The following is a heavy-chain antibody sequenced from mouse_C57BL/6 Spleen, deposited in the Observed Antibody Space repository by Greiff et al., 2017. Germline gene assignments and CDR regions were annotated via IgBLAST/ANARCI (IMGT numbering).Heavy chain of an antibody. CDR2: INPNNGGT. J-gene: IGHJ3*01. Sequence: VQLKESGPELVKPGASVKMSCKASGYTFTDYNMHWVKQSHGKSLEWIGYINPNNGGTSYNQKFKGKATLTVNKSSSTAYMELRSLTSEDSAVYYCARLESNYVFFAYWGQGTLVTVSA. CDR1: GYTFTDYN. CDR3: ARLESNYVFFAY. D-gene: IGHD2-5*01. V-gene: IGHV1-22*01.